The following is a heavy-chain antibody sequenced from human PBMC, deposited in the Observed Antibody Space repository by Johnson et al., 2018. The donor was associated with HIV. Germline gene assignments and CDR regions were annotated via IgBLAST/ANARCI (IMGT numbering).Heavy chain of an antibody. Sequence: EVQLVESGGGLVQPGGSLRLSCAASGFTFSTYDMYWVRQATGKGLEWVSTIGTAGDTYYAGSVKGRFTISRENANNSLYLQMNSLRAGDTAVYYCASQLGATGAFDIWGQGTMVTVSS. J-gene: IGHJ3*02. D-gene: IGHD1-26*01. V-gene: IGHV3-13*01. CDR1: GFTFSTYD. CDR2: IGTAGDT. CDR3: ASQLGATGAFDI.